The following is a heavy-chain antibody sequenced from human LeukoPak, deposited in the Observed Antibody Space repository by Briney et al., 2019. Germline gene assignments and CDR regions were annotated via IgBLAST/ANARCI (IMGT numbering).Heavy chain of an antibody. D-gene: IGHD3-22*01. CDR2: IIPIFGIA. J-gene: IGHJ6*02. CDR3: ASYDSSGYPPGRGMDV. CDR1: GGTFSSYA. Sequence: SVKVSCKASGGTFSSYAISWVRQAPGQGLEWMGRIIPIFGIANYAQKFQSRVTITADKSTSTAYMELSSLRSEDTAVYYCASYDSSGYPPGRGMDVWGQGTTVTVSS. V-gene: IGHV1-69*04.